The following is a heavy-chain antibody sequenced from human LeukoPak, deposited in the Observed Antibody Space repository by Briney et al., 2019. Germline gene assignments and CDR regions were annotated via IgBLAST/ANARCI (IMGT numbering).Heavy chain of an antibody. CDR1: GFTFSGFW. J-gene: IGHJ3*01. CDR2: INSDGSEG. CDR3: ARSSYSRSSSV. D-gene: IGHD6-6*01. Sequence: GGSLRLSCAVSGFTFSGFWMSWSRQAPGKGLEWVASINSDGSEGYYADVVKGRFTISRDNVKNSLYLQINSLRAEDTAVYYCARSSYSRSSSVWGQGTMVTVSS. V-gene: IGHV3-7*03.